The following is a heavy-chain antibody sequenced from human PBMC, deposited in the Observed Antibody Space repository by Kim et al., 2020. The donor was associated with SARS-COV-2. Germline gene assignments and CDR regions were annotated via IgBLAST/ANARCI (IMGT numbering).Heavy chain of an antibody. J-gene: IGHJ5*02. V-gene: IGHV3-7*03. CDR1: GFTFSSYW. CDR3: ARENPYYDYVWGSYRIGAWFDP. CDR2: IKQDGSEK. D-gene: IGHD3-16*02. Sequence: GGSLRLSCAASGFTFSSYWMSWVRQAPGKGLEWVANIKQDGSEKYYVDSVKGRFTISRDNAKNSLYLQMNSLRAEDTAVYYCARENPYYDYVWGSYRIGAWFDPWGQGTLVTVSS.